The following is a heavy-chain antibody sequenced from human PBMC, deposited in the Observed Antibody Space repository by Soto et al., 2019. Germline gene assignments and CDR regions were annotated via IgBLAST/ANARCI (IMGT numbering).Heavy chain of an antibody. D-gene: IGHD3-3*01. J-gene: IGHJ5*02. V-gene: IGHV4-59*01. CDR3: ARADAEITFFGVVIGWFDP. Sequence: SETLSLTCTVSGGSISSYYWSWIRQPPGKGLEWIGYIYYSGSTNYNPSLKSRVTISVDTSKNQFSLKLSSVTAADTAVYYCARADAEITFFGVVIGWFDPWGQGTLVTVSS. CDR1: GGSISSYY. CDR2: IYYSGST.